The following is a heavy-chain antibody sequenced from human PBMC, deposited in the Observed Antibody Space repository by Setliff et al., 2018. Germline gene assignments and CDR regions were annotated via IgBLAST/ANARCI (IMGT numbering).Heavy chain of an antibody. V-gene: IGHV1-69*13. Sequence: GASVKVSCKASGGMSGTYSISWVRQAPGQGLEWMGAIIPIFGTPNYAQKFQDRVTITAGVSTSTAYMELSSLRSDDTAVHYCARELRSPYWHLDSWGQGTQVTVSS. CDR2: IIPIFGTP. CDR1: GGMSGTYS. CDR3: ARELRSPYWHLDS. D-gene: IGHD3-16*01. J-gene: IGHJ5*01.